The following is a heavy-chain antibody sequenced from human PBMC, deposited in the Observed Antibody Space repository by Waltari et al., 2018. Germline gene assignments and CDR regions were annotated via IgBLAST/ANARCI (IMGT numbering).Heavy chain of an antibody. D-gene: IGHD1-1*01. Sequence: QVQLQESGPGLVQPSETLSLTCTVSGGSISNYYWSWIRQSAGKGLEWIGRIYASGSTNYNPSLKRRVTMSVDTSKNQFSLKLSSVTAADTAVYYCARHNDDYYNYYMDVWGKGTTVTISS. CDR2: IYASGST. V-gene: IGHV4-4*07. J-gene: IGHJ6*03. CDR1: GGSISNYY. CDR3: ARHNDDYYNYYMDV.